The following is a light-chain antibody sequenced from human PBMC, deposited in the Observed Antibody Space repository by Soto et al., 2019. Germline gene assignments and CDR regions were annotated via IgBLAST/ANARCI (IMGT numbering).Light chain of an antibody. Sequence: EIVLTQSPATLSLSPGERATLSCRASQSVINSLAWYQQKPGQAPRLLIFGASNRATGIPARFSGSGSGTDFTLTNSSLEPEDSAVYYCQQRSNWLYTFGQGTKLEMK. J-gene: IGKJ2*01. CDR1: QSVINS. CDR2: GAS. CDR3: QQRSNWLYT. V-gene: IGKV3-11*01.